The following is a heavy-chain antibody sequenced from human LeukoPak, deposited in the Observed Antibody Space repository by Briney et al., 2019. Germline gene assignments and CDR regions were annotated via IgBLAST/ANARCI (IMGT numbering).Heavy chain of an antibody. J-gene: IGHJ4*02. CDR3: ASLGGTFDY. CDR1: GDSISSYY. CDR2: SHYSGST. Sequence: SSETLSLTCTVSGDSISSYYWSWIRQPPGKGLEWIGYSHYSGSTSYNPSLKSRITISVDTSKNQFSLKLSSVTAADTAVYYCASLGGTFDYWGQGALVTVSS. D-gene: IGHD3-16*01. V-gene: IGHV4-59*08.